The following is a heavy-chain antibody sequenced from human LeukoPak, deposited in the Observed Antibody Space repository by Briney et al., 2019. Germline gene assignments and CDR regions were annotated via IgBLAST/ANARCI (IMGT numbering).Heavy chain of an antibody. D-gene: IGHD6-19*01. CDR2: IYHSGST. CDR1: GGSISSGGYY. Sequence: SETLSLTCTVSGGSISSGGYYWSWIRQPPGKGLEWIGYIYHSGSTYYNPSLKSRVTISVDTSKNQFSLKLSSVTAADTAVYYCASTRPGQWLVPIDYWGQGTLVTVSS. J-gene: IGHJ4*02. CDR3: ASTRPGQWLVPIDY. V-gene: IGHV4-30-2*01.